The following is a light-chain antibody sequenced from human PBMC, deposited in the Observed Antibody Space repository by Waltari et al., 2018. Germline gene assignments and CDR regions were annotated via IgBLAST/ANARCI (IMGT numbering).Light chain of an antibody. V-gene: IGKV2-28*01. J-gene: IGKJ4*01. Sequence: DFVMTQSPLSLPVTPGEPASISCRSSQSLLLSNGNNYLDWYLQKPGQSPQLLIYLGSNRASGVPDRFSGSGSGTDFTLKISRVEAEDVGVYYCMQALQTPLTFGGGTKVEIK. CDR2: LGS. CDR1: QSLLLSNGNNY. CDR3: MQALQTPLT.